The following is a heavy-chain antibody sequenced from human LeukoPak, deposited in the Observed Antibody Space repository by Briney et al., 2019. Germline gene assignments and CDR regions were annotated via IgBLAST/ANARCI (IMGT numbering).Heavy chain of an antibody. V-gene: IGHV3-21*01. D-gene: IGHD3-16*01. CDR3: ARGGGAYYYMAV. J-gene: IGHJ6*03. Sequence: GGSLRLSCAASGFTFTTHTMNWVRQAPGKGLEWVSSLSSSSSYIYYADSVKGRFTISRDNAKNSLYLQMNSLRAEDTAVYYCARGGGAYYYMAVWGKGTTATVSS. CDR1: GFTFTTHT. CDR2: LSSSSSYI.